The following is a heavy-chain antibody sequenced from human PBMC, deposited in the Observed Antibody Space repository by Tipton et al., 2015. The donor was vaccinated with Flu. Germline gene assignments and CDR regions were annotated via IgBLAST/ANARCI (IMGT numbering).Heavy chain of an antibody. D-gene: IGHD3-16*01. CDR1: GGSVSSGSYY. V-gene: IGHV4-61*01. Sequence: TLSLTCTVSGGSVSSGSYYWSWIRQPPGKGLEWIGDIYYSGSTNYNPSLKRRFTISVDTSKNQFSLKLGSVTAADTAAYYCARAFGRPIGRRPFSFGSWGPGTLVTVSS. CDR2: IYYSGST. J-gene: IGHJ4*02. CDR3: ARAFGRPIGRRPFSFGS.